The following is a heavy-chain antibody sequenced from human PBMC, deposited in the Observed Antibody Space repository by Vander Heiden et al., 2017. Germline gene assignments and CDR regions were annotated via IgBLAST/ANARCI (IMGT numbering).Heavy chain of an antibody. CDR3: ARVVSCSGGICIESFPH. D-gene: IGHD2-15*01. CDR1: GFTRTHYA. V-gene: IGHV3-30-3*01. J-gene: IGHJ1*01. Sequence: QLQLVESGGGVVQPGRSLRPSCAASGFTRTHYAMHWVRQAPVRGLEWVAVISVDGGTKFYADSVRGRFTISRDISKNTLYLQMDSLGPEDSALYYCARVVSCSGGICIESFPHWGQGTLVTVSS. CDR2: ISVDGGTK.